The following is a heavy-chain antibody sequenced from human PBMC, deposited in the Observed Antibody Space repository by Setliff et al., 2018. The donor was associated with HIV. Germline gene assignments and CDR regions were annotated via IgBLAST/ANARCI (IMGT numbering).Heavy chain of an antibody. D-gene: IGHD5-12*01. J-gene: IGHJ6*02. Sequence: SETLSLTCTVSGGSISSYYWSWIRQPAGKGLEWIGRFYTSGSTNYTPSLKSRVTMSVDTSKNQFSLKVRYVTAADTAIYYCAREIWGQVAHVPYGMDVWGQGTTVTVSS. CDR2: FYTSGST. CDR3: AREIWGQVAHVPYGMDV. V-gene: IGHV4-4*07. CDR1: GGSISSYY.